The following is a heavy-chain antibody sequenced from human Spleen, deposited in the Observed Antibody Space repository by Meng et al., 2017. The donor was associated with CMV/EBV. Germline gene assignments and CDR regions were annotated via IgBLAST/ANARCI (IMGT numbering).Heavy chain of an antibody. CDR3: ARVGIAVAGTHFDY. Sequence: RPHPWWPALSQPSECPSRICAVYGGSFSGYYWSWIRQPPGKGLEWIGEINHSGSTNHNPSLTSRVTISVDTSTIQFSLKLSSVTAADTAVYYCARVGIAVAGTHFDYWGQGTLVTVSS. CDR2: INHSGST. J-gene: IGHJ4*02. D-gene: IGHD6-19*01. CDR1: GGSFSGYY. V-gene: IGHV4-34*01.